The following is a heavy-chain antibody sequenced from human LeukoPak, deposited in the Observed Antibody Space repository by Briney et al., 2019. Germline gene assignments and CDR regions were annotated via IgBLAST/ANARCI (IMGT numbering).Heavy chain of an antibody. Sequence: PGGSLRLSCAASGFTVRSNYMSWVRQAPGKGLGGVSVIYSGGSTHYADSVKGRFTISRDNSKNTLYLQMNSLRAEDTAVYYCANTPVVGYSSPSPFDYWGQGTLVTVSS. CDR2: IYSGGST. V-gene: IGHV3-53*01. CDR1: GFTVRSNY. D-gene: IGHD5-12*01. CDR3: ANTPVVGYSSPSPFDY. J-gene: IGHJ4*02.